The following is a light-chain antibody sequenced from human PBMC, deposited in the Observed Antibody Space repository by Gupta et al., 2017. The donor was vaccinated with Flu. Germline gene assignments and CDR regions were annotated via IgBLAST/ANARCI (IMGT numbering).Light chain of an antibody. Sequence: TLSLSPGERATLSCRARQSVIANRLAWYQPKLGQAPRLLIIDASHRDTGIPDRFSGSGSGTDFTLTISRREPEDFAVYYCQQDDVSPRWTFGQGTKVEV. CDR3: QQDDVSPRWT. J-gene: IGKJ1*01. CDR1: QSVIANR. CDR2: DAS. V-gene: IGKV3-20*01.